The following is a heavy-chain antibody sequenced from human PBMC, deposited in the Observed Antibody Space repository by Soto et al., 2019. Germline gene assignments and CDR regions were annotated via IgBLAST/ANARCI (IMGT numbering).Heavy chain of an antibody. J-gene: IGHJ3*02. CDR3: ARGARI. CDR1: RFTFSGYW. V-gene: IGHV3-7*01. CDR2: IKEDGSEK. Sequence: EVQLVESGGDLVQPGGSLRLSCADSRFTFSGYWMYWVRQAPGKGLEWVANIKEDGSEKNYVDSVRGRFTISRDNAKNSLYLQMNIRRAEDTAVYYCARGARIWGQGTMVTVS.